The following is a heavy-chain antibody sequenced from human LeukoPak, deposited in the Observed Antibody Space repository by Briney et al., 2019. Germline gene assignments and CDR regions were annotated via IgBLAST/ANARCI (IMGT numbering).Heavy chain of an antibody. D-gene: IGHD3-9*01. Sequence: QTGGSLRLSCAASGFTFSNYVMSWVRQAPGKGLEWVSGISGSGDSTYYADSVKGRFTISRDNSKNTLYLQMNSLRAEDTAVYYCARDYRTEKSLDSKRNNYYGMDVWGQGTTVTVSS. V-gene: IGHV3-23*01. CDR1: GFTFSNYV. J-gene: IGHJ6*02. CDR2: ISGSGDST. CDR3: ARDYRTEKSLDSKRNNYYGMDV.